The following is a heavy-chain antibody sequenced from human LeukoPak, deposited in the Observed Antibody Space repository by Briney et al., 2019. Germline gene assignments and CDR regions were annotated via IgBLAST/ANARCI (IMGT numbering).Heavy chain of an antibody. D-gene: IGHD6-13*01. CDR2: VSYRGST. V-gene: IGHV4-59*01. Sequence: PSEILSLTCTVFGGPITGYYWSWIRQPRGKGLEWIGYVSYRGSTNYNPSLKSRVTISVDTSKNQCSLKLSSVTAADTAVYYCARPYSSNWYDAFHFWGQGTMVTVSS. CDR1: GGPITGYY. J-gene: IGHJ3*01. CDR3: ARPYSSNWYDAFHF.